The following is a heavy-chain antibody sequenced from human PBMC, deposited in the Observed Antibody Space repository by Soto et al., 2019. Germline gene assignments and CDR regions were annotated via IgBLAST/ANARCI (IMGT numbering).Heavy chain of an antibody. CDR2: IDPSDSYT. D-gene: IGHD1-26*01. V-gene: IGHV5-10-1*01. J-gene: IGHJ6*02. CDR1: GYSFTSYW. Sequence: PGESLKISCKGSGYSFTSYWISWVRQMPGKGLEWMGRIDPSDSYTNYSPSFQGHVTISADKSISTAYLQWSSLKASDTAMYYCARHGQWALLLYYYGMDVWGQGTTVTVSS. CDR3: ARHGQWALLLYYYGMDV.